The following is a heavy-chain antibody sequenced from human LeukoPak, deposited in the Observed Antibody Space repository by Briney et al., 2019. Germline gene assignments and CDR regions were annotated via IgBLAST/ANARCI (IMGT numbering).Heavy chain of an antibody. Sequence: GGSLRLSCAASGFTFSSYAMSWVRQAPGKGLEWMGGIIPIFGTANYAQKFQGRVTITADKSTSTAYMELSSLRSEDTAVYYCARVGTMWFGEGYYYGMDVWGKGTTVTVSS. V-gene: IGHV1-69*06. D-gene: IGHD3-10*01. CDR1: GFTFSSYA. J-gene: IGHJ6*04. CDR3: ARVGTMWFGEGYYYGMDV. CDR2: IIPIFGTA.